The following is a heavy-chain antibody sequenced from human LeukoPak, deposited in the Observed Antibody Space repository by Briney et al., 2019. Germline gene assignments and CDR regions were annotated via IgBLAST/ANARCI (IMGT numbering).Heavy chain of an antibody. J-gene: IGHJ6*02. CDR2: INPNSGGT. V-gene: IGHV1-2*02. CDR3: AKIAAAGTSYYYYYGMDV. D-gene: IGHD6-13*01. CDR1: GYTFTGYY. Sequence: WASVKVSCKASGYTFTGYYMHWVRQAPGQGLEWMGWINPNSGGTNYAQKFQGRVTMTRDTSISTAYMELSRLRSDDTAVYYCAKIAAAGTSYYYYYGMDVWGQGTTVTVSS.